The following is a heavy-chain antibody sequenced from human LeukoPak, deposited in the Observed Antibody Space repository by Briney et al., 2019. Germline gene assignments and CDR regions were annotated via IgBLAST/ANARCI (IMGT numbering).Heavy chain of an antibody. CDR3: AKDMDHDYDDYGFDY. V-gene: IGHV3-30*18. CDR1: GFTFSSYV. J-gene: IGHJ4*02. D-gene: IGHD4-17*01. CDR2: ISYDGSNK. Sequence: GGSLRLSCADSGFTFSSYVMHWVRQAPGKGLERVAFISYDGSNKYYADSVKGRCTISRDNSKNTVYLQMNSLRAEDTAVYYCAKDMDHDYDDYGFDYWGQGTPVTVSS.